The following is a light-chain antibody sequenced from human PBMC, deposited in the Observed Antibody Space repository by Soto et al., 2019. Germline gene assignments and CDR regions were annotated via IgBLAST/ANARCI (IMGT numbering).Light chain of an antibody. CDR3: QHYGTTPWT. Sequence: EVVLTQSPAILSLSPGERATLSSGASQTVRRNFLSWYQKRPGLAPRHLIYDASSRATGIPDRFSGSGTGKEFTLTISRLEREDFAVYYCQHYGTTPWTFGQGTQV. J-gene: IGKJ1*01. V-gene: IGKV3D-20*01. CDR1: QTVRRNF. CDR2: DAS.